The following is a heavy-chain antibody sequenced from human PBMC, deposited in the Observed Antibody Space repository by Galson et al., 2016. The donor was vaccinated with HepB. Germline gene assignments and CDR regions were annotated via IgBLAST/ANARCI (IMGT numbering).Heavy chain of an antibody. CDR3: ARDSDYDILIGYHGNYFDP. J-gene: IGHJ5*02. CDR1: GYSFTNYG. Sequence: SVKVSCKASGYSFTNYGITWVRQAPGQGPEWMGWIIGYNGNTNYAQKFQGRVTMTTDISTSTAYMELKNLRSEDTAAYYCARDSDYDILIGYHGNYFDPWGQGTLVTVSS. D-gene: IGHD3-9*01. CDR2: IIGYNGNT. V-gene: IGHV1-18*01.